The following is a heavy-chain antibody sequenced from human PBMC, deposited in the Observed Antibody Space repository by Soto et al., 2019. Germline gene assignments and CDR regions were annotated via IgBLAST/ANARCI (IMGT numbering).Heavy chain of an antibody. J-gene: IGHJ4*02. D-gene: IGHD5-12*01. CDR2: IIPIFGTA. Sequence: ASVKVSCKASGGTFSSYAISWVRQAPGQGLEWMGGIIPIFGTANYAQKFQGRVTITADKSTSTAYMELSSLRSEDTAVYYCARGSGYPRPFGYWGQGTLVTVSS. V-gene: IGHV1-69*06. CDR3: ARGSGYPRPFGY. CDR1: GGTFSSYA.